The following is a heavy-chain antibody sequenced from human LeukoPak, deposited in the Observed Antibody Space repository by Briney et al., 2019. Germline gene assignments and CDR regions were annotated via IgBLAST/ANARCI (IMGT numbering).Heavy chain of an antibody. J-gene: IGHJ4*02. CDR2: ISGSGDST. V-gene: IGHV3-23*01. Sequence: PGGSLRLSCAASGFTFSSYAMSWVRQAPGKGLEWVSAISGSGDSTYYADSVKGRFTISRDNSKNTLCLQMNSLRAEDTAVYYCAKDNPFIAVAGTNPFDYWGQGTLVTVSS. CDR1: GFTFSSYA. CDR3: AKDNPFIAVAGTNPFDY. D-gene: IGHD6-19*01.